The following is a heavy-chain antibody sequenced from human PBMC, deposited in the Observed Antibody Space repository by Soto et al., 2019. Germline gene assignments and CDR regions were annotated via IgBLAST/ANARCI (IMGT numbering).Heavy chain of an antibody. CDR1: GFTFSRHT. J-gene: IGHJ4*02. Sequence: QVQLVESGGGVVQPGRSLRLSCAASGFTFSRHTMHWVRQAPGKGLEWVAAISDDGSNTYYADSVKGRFTIYRDNSKNTLYLQMNSLSSEDTAVHHCEREVYYDFWSGFNTHPYYFDDWGQGTLVTVSS. CDR2: ISDDGSNT. CDR3: EREVYYDFWSGFNTHPYYFDD. D-gene: IGHD3-3*01. V-gene: IGHV3-30-3*01.